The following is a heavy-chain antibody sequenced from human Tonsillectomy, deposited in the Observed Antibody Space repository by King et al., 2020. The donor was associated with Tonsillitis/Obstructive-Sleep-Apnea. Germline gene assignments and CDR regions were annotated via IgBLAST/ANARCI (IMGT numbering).Heavy chain of an antibody. D-gene: IGHD6-19*01. J-gene: IGHJ4*02. CDR3: AKARSSGPIGGDFDY. V-gene: IGHV3-30*18. Sequence: VQLVESGGGVVQPGRSLRLSCAASGFTFSRHGMHWVRQAPGKGLEWVAVLSFDGSNKFYADSVKGRFTVSRDNSNNTLYLQVNSLRAEDTAVYYCAKARSSGPIGGDFDYWGQGTLVSVSS. CDR2: LSFDGSNK. CDR1: GFTFSRHG.